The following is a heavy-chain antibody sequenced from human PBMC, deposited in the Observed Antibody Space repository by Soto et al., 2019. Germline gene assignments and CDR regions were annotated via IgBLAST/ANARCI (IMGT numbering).Heavy chain of an antibody. Sequence: ASVKVSCEACGGTFSSYAISWVRQAPGQGLEWMGVIIPSFGRANYAQKFQGRVTMTRDTSTSTVYMELSSLRSEDTAVYYCARLINLGWFDPWGQGTLVTVSS. CDR1: GGTFSSYA. D-gene: IGHD3-10*01. J-gene: IGHJ5*02. CDR2: IIPSFGRA. CDR3: ARLINLGWFDP. V-gene: IGHV1-69*05.